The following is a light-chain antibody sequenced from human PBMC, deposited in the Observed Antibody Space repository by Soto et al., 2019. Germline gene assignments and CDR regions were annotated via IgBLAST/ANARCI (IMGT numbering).Light chain of an antibody. J-gene: IGKJ1*01. CDR2: AAS. Sequence: DIQMTQSPSSLSASVGDRVTITCRASQGISNYLAWYQQKPGKVPKLLIYAASTLQSGVPSRFSGSGSGTEFTLTISSLQPDDFATYYCQQYNSYWTFGRGTKVEIK. CDR1: QGISNY. V-gene: IGKV1-27*01. CDR3: QQYNSYWT.